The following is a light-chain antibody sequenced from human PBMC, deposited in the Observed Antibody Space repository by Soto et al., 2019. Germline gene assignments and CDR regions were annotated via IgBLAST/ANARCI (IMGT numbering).Light chain of an antibody. J-gene: IGKJ1*01. CDR3: QQYNSYLWT. CDR2: DAS. Sequence: DIQMTQSPSTLSASVGDRVTITCRASQSISSWLAWYQQKPGKAPKLLIYDASSLESGVPSRFSGNGSGTEFPLTISSLQPDDFATYYCQQYNSYLWTFGQGTKVEIK. V-gene: IGKV1-5*01. CDR1: QSISSW.